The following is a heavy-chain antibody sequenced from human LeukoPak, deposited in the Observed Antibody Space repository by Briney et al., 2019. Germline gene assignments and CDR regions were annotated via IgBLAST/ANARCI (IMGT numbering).Heavy chain of an antibody. D-gene: IGHD3-22*01. Sequence: ASVRVSFKASGYTFSRYYMHWVRRAPGQGLEWMGIINPSGGATIYAHKFRGRISMTRDTSTSTVYMELSSLRSEDTAVYYCARSYFYESSAYSPDFWGQGTLVTVSS. J-gene: IGHJ4*02. V-gene: IGHV1-46*01. CDR1: GYTFSRYY. CDR2: INPSGGAT. CDR3: ARSYFYESSAYSPDF.